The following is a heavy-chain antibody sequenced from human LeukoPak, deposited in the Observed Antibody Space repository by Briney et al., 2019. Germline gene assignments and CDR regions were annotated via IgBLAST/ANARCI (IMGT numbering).Heavy chain of an antibody. V-gene: IGHV3-64*01. CDR2: ISSNGGST. Sequence: GGSLRLSCAASGFTFSSNAMHWVRQAPGKGLEYVSAISSNGGSTYYANSVKGRFTISRDNSKNTLYLQMGSLRAEDMAVYYCARDPEGDNWFDPWGQGTLVTVSS. CDR3: ARDPEGDNWFDP. CDR1: GFTFSSNA. J-gene: IGHJ5*02.